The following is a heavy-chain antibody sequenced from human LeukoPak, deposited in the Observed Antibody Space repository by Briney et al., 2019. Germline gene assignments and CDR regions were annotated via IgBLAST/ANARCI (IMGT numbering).Heavy chain of an antibody. V-gene: IGHV3-30*04. CDR2: ISYDGSNK. CDR3: ARDLVPGVTLWGGFDY. J-gene: IGHJ4*02. CDR1: GFTFSSYA. Sequence: GRSLRLSCATSGFTFSSYAMHWVRQAPGKGLEWVAVISYDGSNKYYADSVKGRFTISRDNSKNTLYLQVNSLRAEDTAVYQCARDLVPGVTLWGGFDYWGQGTLVTVSS. D-gene: IGHD2-21*02.